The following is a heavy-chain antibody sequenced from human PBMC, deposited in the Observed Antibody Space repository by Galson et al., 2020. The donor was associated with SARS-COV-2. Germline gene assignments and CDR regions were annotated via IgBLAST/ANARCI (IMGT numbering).Heavy chain of an antibody. Sequence: SDTLSLTCGVYGESLSAYYWSWIRQPPEKGLEWIGEINHSGSRNYNPSLRSRVTMSVDTSKNQFSLRLNSVTAADTAVYYCAILEAPMVADWGQGSLVTVSS. D-gene: IGHD3-10*01. CDR1: GESLSAYY. V-gene: IGHV4-34*01. CDR2: INHSGSR. CDR3: AILEAPMVAD. J-gene: IGHJ4*02.